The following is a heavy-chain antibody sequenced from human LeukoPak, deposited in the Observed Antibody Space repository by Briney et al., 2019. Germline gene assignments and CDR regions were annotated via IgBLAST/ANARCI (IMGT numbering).Heavy chain of an antibody. J-gene: IGHJ1*01. Sequence: PSETLSLTCAVYGGSFSGYYWSWIRQPPGKGLEWIGEINHSGSTNYNPSLKSRVTISVDTSKNQFSLKLNSVTAADTAVYYCARAVAGKKYFQHWGQGTLVTVSS. CDR3: ARAVAGKKYFQH. D-gene: IGHD6-19*01. V-gene: IGHV4-34*01. CDR1: GGSFSGYY. CDR2: INHSGST.